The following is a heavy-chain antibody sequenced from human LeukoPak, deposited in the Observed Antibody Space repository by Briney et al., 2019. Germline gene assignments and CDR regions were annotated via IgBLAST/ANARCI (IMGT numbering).Heavy chain of an antibody. Sequence: PSETLSLTCTVSGGSISSYYWCWIRQPAGKGLEWIGRIYTSGSTNYNPSLKSRVTMSVDTSKNQFSLKLSSVTAADTAVYYCARDHPHLDYDILTGYYIDYWGQGTLVTVSS. J-gene: IGHJ4*02. CDR3: ARDHPHLDYDILTGYYIDY. V-gene: IGHV4-4*07. CDR1: GGSISSYY. CDR2: IYTSGST. D-gene: IGHD3-9*01.